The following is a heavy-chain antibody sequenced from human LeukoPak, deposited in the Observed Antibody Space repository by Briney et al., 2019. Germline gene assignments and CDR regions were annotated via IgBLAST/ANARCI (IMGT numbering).Heavy chain of an antibody. CDR2: INHSGST. J-gene: IGHJ3*02. V-gene: IGHV4-34*01. CDR3: ARGDWGLNAFDI. CDR1: GGSFSGYY. Sequence: SETLSLTCAVYGGSFSGYYWSWIRQSLGKGLEWVGQINHSGSTNYSPPLKSRLTLSVDTSQNQFSLKLNSVTAADTAVYYCARGDWGLNAFDIWGQGTMVTVSS. D-gene: IGHD7-27*01.